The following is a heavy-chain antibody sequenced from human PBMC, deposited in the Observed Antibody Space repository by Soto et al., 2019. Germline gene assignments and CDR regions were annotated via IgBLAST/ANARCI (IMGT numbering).Heavy chain of an antibody. D-gene: IGHD3-10*01. J-gene: IGHJ6*02. CDR2: IDPSDSYT. V-gene: IGHV5-10-1*01. CDR1: GYSFTSYW. Sequence: GESLKISCKGSGYSFTSYWISWVRQMPGKGLEWMGRIDPSDSYTNYSPSFQGHVTISADKSISTAYLQWSSLKASDTAMYYCARHEPPYGSGDNYYYSGMDVWGQGTTVTVSS. CDR3: ARHEPPYGSGDNYYYSGMDV.